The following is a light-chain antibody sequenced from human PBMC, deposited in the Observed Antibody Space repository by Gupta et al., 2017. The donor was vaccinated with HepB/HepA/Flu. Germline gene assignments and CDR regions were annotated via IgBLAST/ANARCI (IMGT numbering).Light chain of an antibody. CDR2: NTE. CDR1: NSNIERNT. J-gene: IGLJ2*01. V-gene: IGLV1-44*01. CDR3: AAWDGNLKAVI. Sequence: QSVLTQPPSASGTPGRAVTIPCSGSNSNIERNTVTWYKQFPGTAPKLLIYNTEQRPSGVPDRFSGSKTGTSASLAISGLQSEDGAEYYCAAWDGNLKAVIFGGGTKLTVL.